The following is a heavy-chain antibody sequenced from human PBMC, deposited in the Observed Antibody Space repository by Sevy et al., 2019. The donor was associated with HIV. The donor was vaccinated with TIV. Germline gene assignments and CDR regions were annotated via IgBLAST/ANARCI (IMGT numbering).Heavy chain of an antibody. V-gene: IGHV4-38-2*01. CDR2: IYHSGST. CDR3: GKSRISSSYDAFDI. D-gene: IGHD3-22*01. CDR1: GYSMSSNYY. Sequence: SQTLSLTCAVSGYSMSSNYYWGWIRQPPGKGLEWIGTIYHSGSTYYNPSLKSRVTISLDTSKSQFSLKLSSVTAADTAVYYCGKSRISSSYDAFDIWGQGTMVTVSS. J-gene: IGHJ3*02.